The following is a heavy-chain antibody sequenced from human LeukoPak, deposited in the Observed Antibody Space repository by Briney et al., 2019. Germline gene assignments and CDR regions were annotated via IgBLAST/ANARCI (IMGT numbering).Heavy chain of an antibody. CDR1: GGSISSSNW. CDR3: ARGLRTVSGATTYYYYGMDV. V-gene: IGHV4-4*02. D-gene: IGHD1-26*01. J-gene: IGHJ6*02. Sequence: SETLSLTCAVSGGSISSSNWWSWVRQPPGKGLEWIGEINHSGSTNYNPSLKSRVTISVDTSKNQFSLKLSSVTAADTAVYYCARGLRTVSGATTYYYYGMDVWGQGTTVTVSS. CDR2: INHSGST.